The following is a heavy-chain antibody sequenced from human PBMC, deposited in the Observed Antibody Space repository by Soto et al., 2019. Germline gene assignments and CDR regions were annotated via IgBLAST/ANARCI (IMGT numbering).Heavy chain of an antibody. CDR2: IYPGDSDT. J-gene: IGHJ5*02. Sequence: GESLKISCDGSGYSFTIDCIGWVLQMPGKGLEWMGIIYPGDSDTRYSPSFQGQVTISADKSISTAYLQWSSLKASDTAMYYCARHRYCSGGSCYSNWFDPWGQGTLVTVSS. CDR1: GYSFTIDC. D-gene: IGHD2-15*01. CDR3: ARHRYCSGGSCYSNWFDP. V-gene: IGHV5-51*01.